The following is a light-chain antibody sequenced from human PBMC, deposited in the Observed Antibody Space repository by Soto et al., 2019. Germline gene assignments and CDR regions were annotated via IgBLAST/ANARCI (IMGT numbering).Light chain of an antibody. CDR2: LEGSGTY. CDR3: ETWDSNTWV. Sequence: SWAQSALGSSVKLTCTLSTGPSDYIIAWHQQQPGKAPRYLMNLEGSGTYNKGSGVPDRFSGSSSGADRYLTISNLQFEDEADYYCETWDSNTWVFGGGTKLTVL. V-gene: IGLV4-60*02. J-gene: IGLJ3*02. CDR1: TGPSDYI.